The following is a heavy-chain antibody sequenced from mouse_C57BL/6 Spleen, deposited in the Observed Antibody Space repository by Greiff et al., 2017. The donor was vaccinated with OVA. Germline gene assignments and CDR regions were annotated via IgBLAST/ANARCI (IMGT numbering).Heavy chain of an antibody. V-gene: IGHV1-69*01. CDR2: IDPSDSYT. D-gene: IGHD2-12*01. J-gene: IGHJ2*01. CDR3: ARGNNYAPFDY. Sequence: VQLQQSGAELVMPGASVKLSCKASGYTFTSYWMHWVKQRPGQGLEWIGVIDPSDSYTNYNQKFKGKATLTVDKSSSTAYMQLSSLTSEDSAVYCCARGNNYAPFDYWGQGTTLTVSS. CDR1: GYTFTSYW.